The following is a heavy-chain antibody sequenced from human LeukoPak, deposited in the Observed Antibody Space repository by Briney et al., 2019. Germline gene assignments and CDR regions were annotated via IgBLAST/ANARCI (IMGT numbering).Heavy chain of an antibody. D-gene: IGHD1-14*01. Sequence: PGGSLRLSCAAPGFTFSSYWMSWVRQAPGKGLEWVANIKQDGSEKYYVDSVKGRFTISRDNAKNSLYLQMNSLRAEDTAVYYCARTLGGPGITRMESWNPNKNWGQGTLVTVSS. J-gene: IGHJ4*02. CDR2: IKQDGSEK. CDR3: ARTLGGPGITRMESWNPNKN. V-gene: IGHV3-7*05. CDR1: GFTFSSYW.